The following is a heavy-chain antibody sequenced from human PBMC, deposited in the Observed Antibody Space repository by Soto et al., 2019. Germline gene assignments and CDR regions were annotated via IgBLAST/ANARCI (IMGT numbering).Heavy chain of an antibody. Sequence: QVQLQESGPGLVKPSGTLSLTCAVSGGSISSSNWWSWVRQPPGKGLEWIGEIYHSGSTNYNPSLKSLVTTEVAKSKNQFSLKLSSVTAADTAVYYCARGPPVLYDCSGYSTLVFDYWGQGTLVTVSS. V-gene: IGHV4-4*02. CDR2: IYHSGST. J-gene: IGHJ4*02. CDR1: GGSISSSNW. CDR3: ARGPPVLYDCSGYSTLVFDY. D-gene: IGHD3-22*01.